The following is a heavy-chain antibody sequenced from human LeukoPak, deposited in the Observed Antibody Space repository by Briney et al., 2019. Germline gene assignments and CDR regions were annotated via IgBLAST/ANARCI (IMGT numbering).Heavy chain of an antibody. CDR3: ARGSWFLVDY. Sequence: SETLSLTCTVSGGSISSYYWSWIRQPPGKGLEWIGYIYYSGSTNYNPSLKSRVTMSADTSRNHFSLRLRSVTAADTAVYYCARGSWFLVDYWGQGILVTVSS. CDR1: GGSISSYY. CDR2: IYYSGST. J-gene: IGHJ4*02. V-gene: IGHV4-59*12. D-gene: IGHD6-13*01.